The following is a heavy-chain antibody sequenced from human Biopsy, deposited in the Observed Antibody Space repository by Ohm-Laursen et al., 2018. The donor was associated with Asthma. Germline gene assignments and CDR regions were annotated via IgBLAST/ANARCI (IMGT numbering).Heavy chain of an antibody. V-gene: IGHV4-34*01. Sequence: GTLSLTCAVYGGSFSGYYWSWIHQPPGKGLEWIGEINHSGSTNYNPSLKTRVTISVDTSKNQFSLKLSSVTAADTAVYYCARITNDRIAAAGRYYYYGMDVWGQGTTVTVSS. CDR3: ARITNDRIAAAGRYYYYGMDV. D-gene: IGHD6-13*01. J-gene: IGHJ6*02. CDR2: INHSGST. CDR1: GGSFSGYY.